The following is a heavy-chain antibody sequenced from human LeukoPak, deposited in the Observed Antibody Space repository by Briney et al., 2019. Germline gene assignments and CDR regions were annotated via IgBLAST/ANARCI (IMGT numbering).Heavy chain of an antibody. V-gene: IGHV3-66*01. Sequence: PGGSLRLSCAASGFTVSSNYMGWVRQAPGKGLEWVSVIYSGGSTYYADSVKGRFTISRDNSKNTLYLQMNSLRAEDTAVYYCARGGLAAAGNWFDPWGQGTLVTVSS. D-gene: IGHD6-13*01. J-gene: IGHJ5*02. CDR1: GFTVSSNY. CDR2: IYSGGST. CDR3: ARGGLAAAGNWFDP.